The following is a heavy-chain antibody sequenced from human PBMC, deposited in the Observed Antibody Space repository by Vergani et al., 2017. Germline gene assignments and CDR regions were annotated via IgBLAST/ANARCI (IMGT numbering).Heavy chain of an antibody. CDR1: GYTFTSNS. CDR3: ARDQGILWASVDI. CDR2: INPSGGST. Sequence: QVHLVQSGAEVKKPGASVKLSCKASGYTFTSNSMHWVRQAPGQGLEWMGIINPSGGSTSYAQKFQGRVTMTTDTSTNTVYMELSSLRSEDTAVYYCARDQGILWASVDIWGQGTMVTVSS. V-gene: IGHV1-46*01. D-gene: IGHD1-26*01. J-gene: IGHJ3*02.